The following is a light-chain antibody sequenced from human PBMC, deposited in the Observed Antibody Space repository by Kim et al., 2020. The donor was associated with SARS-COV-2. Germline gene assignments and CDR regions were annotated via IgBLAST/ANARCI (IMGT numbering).Light chain of an antibody. Sequence: QSALTQPASVSGSPGQSSTISCTGTSSDVGGYIHVSWYQQHPGKAPKLIIYDVHKRPSGASDRFSGSNSANTASLTISGLQAEDEAEYYCSSFTSSPTWVFGGGTKLTVL. CDR3: SSFTSSPTWV. J-gene: IGLJ3*02. V-gene: IGLV2-14*01. CDR2: DVH. CDR1: SSDVGGYIH.